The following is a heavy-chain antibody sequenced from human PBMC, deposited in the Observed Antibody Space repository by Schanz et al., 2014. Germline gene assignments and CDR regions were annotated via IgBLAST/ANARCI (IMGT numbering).Heavy chain of an antibody. D-gene: IGHD4-17*01. V-gene: IGHV4-31*03. Sequence: QVQLQESGPGLLKPSQTLSLTCTVSGGSVSSGGDYWSWMRQHPGKGLEWIGFISYSGSTYYNPSLKSRVTISVDTSKNQFSLNLSSATAADTAVYYCARDRGHGDLPGDIWGQGTMVTVSS. CDR2: ISYSGST. CDR3: ARDRGHGDLPGDI. CDR1: GGSVSSGGDY. J-gene: IGHJ3*02.